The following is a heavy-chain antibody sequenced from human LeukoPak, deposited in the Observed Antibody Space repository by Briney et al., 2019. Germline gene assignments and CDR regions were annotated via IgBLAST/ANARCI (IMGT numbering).Heavy chain of an antibody. V-gene: IGHV3-23*01. CDR2: ISGSGGST. D-gene: IGHD5-18*01. CDR3: AKVRGYSYGYDLDY. J-gene: IGHJ4*02. Sequence: GGSLRLPCAASGFTFSSYAMSWVRQAPGKGLEWVSAISGSGGSTYYADSVTGRFTISRDNSKNTLYLQMNSLRAEDTAVYYCAKVRGYSYGYDLDYWGQGTLVTVSS. CDR1: GFTFSSYA.